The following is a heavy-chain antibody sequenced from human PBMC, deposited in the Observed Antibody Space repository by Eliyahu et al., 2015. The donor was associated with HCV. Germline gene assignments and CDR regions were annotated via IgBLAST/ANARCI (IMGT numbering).Heavy chain of an antibody. J-gene: IGHJ3*01. CDR2: ISWNGGRI. Sequence: EMQLVESGGGLVQPGRSLRLSCEASGFTFDDYAMYWFRQVPEKGLGWVSSISWNGGRIDYADSVRGRFIIARDNGKKSLYLQMNSLRSEDTALYYCAKEKGFDSSPPHALDLWGQGTMVTVSS. CDR1: GFTFDDYA. D-gene: IGHD3-22*01. V-gene: IGHV3-9*01. CDR3: AKEKGFDSSPPHALDL.